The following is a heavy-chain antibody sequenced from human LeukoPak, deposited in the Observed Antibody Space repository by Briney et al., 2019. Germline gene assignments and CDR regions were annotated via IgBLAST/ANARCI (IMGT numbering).Heavy chain of an antibody. CDR2: IWYDGSNK. D-gene: IGHD5-12*01. J-gene: IGHJ6*02. CDR1: GFTFSSYG. V-gene: IGHV3-33*01. Sequence: GGSLRLSCAASGFTFSSYGMHWVRQAPGKGLEWVAVIWYDGSNKYYADSVKGRFTISRDNSKNTLYLQMNSLRAEDTAVYYCARYSGYDPPHYWYYGMDVWGQGTTVTVSS. CDR3: ARYSGYDPPHYWYYGMDV.